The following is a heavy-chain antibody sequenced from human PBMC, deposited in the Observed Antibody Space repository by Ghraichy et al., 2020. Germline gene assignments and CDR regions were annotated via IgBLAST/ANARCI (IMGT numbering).Heavy chain of an antibody. Sequence: SQTLSLTFAVSGDSIIRGTYYWSWIRQRPGKGLEWIGYIYYSGNTYYNPSLKSRVTISIDRSKNQFSLRLQSVTAADTAVYYCARDGLRDFWSGFYNGMDVWGQGTTVTVSS. CDR2: IYYSGNT. CDR3: ARDGLRDFWSGFYNGMDV. J-gene: IGHJ6*02. CDR1: GDSIIRGTYY. V-gene: IGHV4-31*11. D-gene: IGHD3-3*01.